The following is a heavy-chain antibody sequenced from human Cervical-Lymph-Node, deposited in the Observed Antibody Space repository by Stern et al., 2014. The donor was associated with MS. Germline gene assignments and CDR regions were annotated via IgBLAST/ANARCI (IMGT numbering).Heavy chain of an antibody. CDR3: ALSSETSDRCYSFGYAL. D-gene: IGHD3-16*01. J-gene: IGHJ4*02. CDR2: IFPVFEPP. Sequence: VQLVESGAAVTKPGSSVKVSCKASGGTFSKFPSSWVRQAPGQGLEWMGGIFPVFEPPAYAQEFRGRVTITADVSTSTVYMELSSLRSDDTAVYYCALSSETSDRCYSFGYALWGQGPLVTVSS. CDR1: GGTFSKFP. V-gene: IGHV1-69*01.